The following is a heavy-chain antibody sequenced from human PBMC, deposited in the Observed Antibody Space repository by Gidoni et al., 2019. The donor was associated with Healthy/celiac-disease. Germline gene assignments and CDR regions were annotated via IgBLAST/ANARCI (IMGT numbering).Heavy chain of an antibody. J-gene: IGHJ4*02. V-gene: IGHV1-2*02. D-gene: IGHD5-12*01. CDR2: IKPNSGGT. CDR1: GSTFPGYY. CDR3: ARERGKRWLQFVYGY. Sequence: QVQLVQSGAEVKKPGASVKVSCKASGSTFPGYYMHWLRQAPGQGLEWMGWIKPNSGGTNYAQKCQGRVTMTRDTSISTAYMELSRLRSDDTAVYDCARERGKRWLQFVYGYWGQGTLVTVSS.